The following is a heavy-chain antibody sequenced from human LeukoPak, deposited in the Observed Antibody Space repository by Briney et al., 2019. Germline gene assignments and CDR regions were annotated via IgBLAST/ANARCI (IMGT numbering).Heavy chain of an antibody. D-gene: IGHD3-3*02. CDR1: GYMFGTYG. Sequence: ASVTVSFTASGYMFGTYGMTWVRQAPGQGLEWMGWISAYNGNTKYAQKFQGRVTMTTDTSTSTAYMEMTSLRSDDTAVYYCARHFWSGYYISFDMWGQGTAVIVSS. V-gene: IGHV1-18*01. J-gene: IGHJ3*02. CDR2: ISAYNGNT. CDR3: ARHFWSGYYISFDM.